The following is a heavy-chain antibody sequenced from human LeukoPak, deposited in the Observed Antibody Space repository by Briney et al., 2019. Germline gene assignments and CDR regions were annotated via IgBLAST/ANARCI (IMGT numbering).Heavy chain of an antibody. V-gene: IGHV4-34*01. CDR3: ARGPGVYDYVWGSYIYTARGPFDY. Sequence: SETLSLTCAVYGGSFSGYYWSWIRQPPGKGLEWIGEINHSGSTNYNPSLKSRVTISVDTSKNQFSLKLSSVTAADTAVYYCARGPGVYDYVWGSYIYTARGPFDYGGQGPLVTVSS. CDR2: INHSGST. D-gene: IGHD3-16*01. CDR1: GGSFSGYY. J-gene: IGHJ4*02.